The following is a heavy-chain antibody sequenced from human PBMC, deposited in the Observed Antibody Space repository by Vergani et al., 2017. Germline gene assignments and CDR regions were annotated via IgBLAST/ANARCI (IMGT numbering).Heavy chain of an antibody. J-gene: IGHJ6*03. CDR2: IYYSGST. V-gene: IGHV4-59*01. D-gene: IGHD5-18*01. Sequence: QVQLQESGPGLVKPSETLSLTCTVSGGSISSYYWSWIRQPPGKGLEWSGYIYYSGSTNHNPSLKSRVTISVDTSKNQFSLKLSSVTAADTAVYYCAREYSYGPGGYYYYYYMDVWGKGTTVTVSS. CDR1: GGSISSYY. CDR3: AREYSYGPGGYYYYYYMDV.